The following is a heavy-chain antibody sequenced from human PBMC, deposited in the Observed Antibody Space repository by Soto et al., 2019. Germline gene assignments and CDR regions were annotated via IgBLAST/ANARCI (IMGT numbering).Heavy chain of an antibody. J-gene: IGHJ4*02. CDR2: INHSGST. Sequence: GSLRLSCAASGFTFSSYAMGWIRQPPGKGLEWIGEINHSGSTNYNPSLKSRVTISVDTSKNQFSLKLSSVTAADTAVYYCASGYCSSTSCYSDYWGQGTLVTVSS. CDR3: ASGYCSSTSCYSDY. D-gene: IGHD2-2*01. V-gene: IGHV4-34*01. CDR1: GFTFSSYA.